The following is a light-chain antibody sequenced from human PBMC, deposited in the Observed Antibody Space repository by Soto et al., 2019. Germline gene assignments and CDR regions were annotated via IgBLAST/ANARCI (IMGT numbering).Light chain of an antibody. CDR3: QQYDTSPWT. Sequence: EIVLTQSPFTLSFSTWERATLSCRASQSISSSFLAWYQQKPGQAPRLLIYGASSRATGIPDRFSGSGSGTDFTLTISRLEPEDFAVYHCQQYDTSPWTFGQGTKVDI. CDR2: GAS. J-gene: IGKJ1*01. V-gene: IGKV3-20*01. CDR1: QSISSSF.